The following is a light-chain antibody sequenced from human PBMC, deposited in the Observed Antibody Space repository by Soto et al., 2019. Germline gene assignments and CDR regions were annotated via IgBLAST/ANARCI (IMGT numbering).Light chain of an antibody. V-gene: IGLV2-14*01. CDR2: EAS. Sequence: QSVLTQPATVSASPGQSITISCIGTSSDGGGYNYVSWYQQFPGRAPKLIIEEASNRPSGVSNRFSGSRSGNTASLTISGLQAEDESDYHCGSHTSAHTLVFGTGTKVTVL. J-gene: IGLJ1*01. CDR3: GSHTSAHTLV. CDR1: SSDGGGYNY.